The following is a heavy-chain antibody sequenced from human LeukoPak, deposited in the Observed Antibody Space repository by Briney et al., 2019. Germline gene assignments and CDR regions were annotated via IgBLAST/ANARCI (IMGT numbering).Heavy chain of an antibody. CDR1: GFTFNNYG. V-gene: IGHV3-11*01. D-gene: IGHD6-19*01. CDR2: ISSSGSTI. Sequence: GGSLRLSCAASGFTFNNYGMSWIRQAPGKGLEWVSYISSSGSTIYYADSVKGRFTISRDNAKNSLYLQMNSLRAEDTAVYYCARDLDSSGFDYWGQGTLVTVSS. J-gene: IGHJ4*02. CDR3: ARDLDSSGFDY.